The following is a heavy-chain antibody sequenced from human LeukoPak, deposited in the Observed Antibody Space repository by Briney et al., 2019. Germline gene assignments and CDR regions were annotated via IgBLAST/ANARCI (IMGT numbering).Heavy chain of an antibody. CDR3: ARVPFITMVRGVIDY. V-gene: IGHV4-34*01. D-gene: IGHD3-10*01. CDR2: INHSGST. Sequence: SETLSLTCAVYGGSFSGYYWSWIRQPPGKGLGWIGEINHSGSTNYNPSLKSRVTISVDTSKNQFSLKLSSVTAADTAVYYCARVPFITMVRGVIDYWGQGTLVTVSS. CDR1: GGSFSGYY. J-gene: IGHJ4*02.